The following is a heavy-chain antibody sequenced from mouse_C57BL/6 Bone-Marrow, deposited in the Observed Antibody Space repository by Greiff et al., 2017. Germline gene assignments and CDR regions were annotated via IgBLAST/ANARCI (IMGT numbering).Heavy chain of an antibody. CDR1: GYTFTSYG. CDR2: IYPRSGNT. D-gene: IGHD2-4*01. V-gene: IGHV1-81*01. J-gene: IGHJ2*01. CDR3: ARYYDYDLYYFDY. Sequence: VKLQQSGAELARPGASVKLSCKASGYTFTSYGISWVKQRTGQGLEWIGEIYPRSGNTYYNEKFKGKATLTADKSSSTAYMELRSLTSEDSAVYFCARYYDYDLYYFDYWGQGTTLTDSS.